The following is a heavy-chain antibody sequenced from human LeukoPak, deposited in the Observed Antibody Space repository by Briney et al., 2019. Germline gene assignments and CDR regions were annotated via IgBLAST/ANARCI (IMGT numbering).Heavy chain of an antibody. CDR3: ARDRNGNDAFDI. V-gene: IGHV1-2*02. CDR2: INPNSGGT. CDR1: GYTFTGYY. D-gene: IGHD1-14*01. J-gene: IGHJ3*02. Sequence: ASVKVSCKASGYTFTGYYMHWVRQAPGQGLEWMGWINPNSGGTNYAQKFQGRVTMTRDTSISTAYMELSRLRSDDTAVYYCARDRNGNDAFDIWGQGTMVTVSS.